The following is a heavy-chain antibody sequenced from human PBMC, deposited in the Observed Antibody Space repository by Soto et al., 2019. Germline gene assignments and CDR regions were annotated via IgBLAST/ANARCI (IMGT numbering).Heavy chain of an antibody. CDR2: IYYSGST. V-gene: IGHV4-61*01. J-gene: IGHJ5*02. CDR1: GGSVRTARSY. CDR3: ARADYGRNWFDP. D-gene: IGHD4-17*01. Sequence: SETLSLTCTVSGGSVRTARSYWSWIRQPPGKGLEWIGYIYYSGSTNYSPSLKSRVTISVDTSKNQFSLKLRSVAAADTAVYYCARADYGRNWFDPWGQGSLVTVSS.